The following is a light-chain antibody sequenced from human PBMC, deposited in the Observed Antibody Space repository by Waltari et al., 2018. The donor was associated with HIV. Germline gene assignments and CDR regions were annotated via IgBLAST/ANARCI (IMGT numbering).Light chain of an antibody. Sequence: QSALTQPPSASGSPGQSVTLSCTGTNSDLGTYDYVSWYQQHPGKAPKLVISEVTKRPSGVSDRFSGSKPGNTAFLTVSGLQAEDEADYYCSSFANRDGFYVLFGGGTRLTVL. CDR3: SSFANRDGFYVL. V-gene: IGLV2-8*01. CDR1: NSDLGTYDY. CDR2: EVT. J-gene: IGLJ2*01.